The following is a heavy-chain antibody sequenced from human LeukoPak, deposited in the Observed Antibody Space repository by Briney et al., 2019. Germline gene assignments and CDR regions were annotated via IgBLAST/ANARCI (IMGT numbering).Heavy chain of an antibody. CDR1: GGSFSVYY. V-gene: IGHV4-34*01. J-gene: IGHJ6*02. CDR3: ATGPHGDYRYYYYGMDV. CDR2: INHSGST. D-gene: IGHD4-17*01. Sequence: SETLSLTCAVYGGSFSVYYWSWIRQPPGKGLEWIGEINHSGSTNYNPSLKSRVTISVDTSKNQFSLKLSSVTAADTAVYYCATGPHGDYRYYYYGMDVWGQGTTVTASS.